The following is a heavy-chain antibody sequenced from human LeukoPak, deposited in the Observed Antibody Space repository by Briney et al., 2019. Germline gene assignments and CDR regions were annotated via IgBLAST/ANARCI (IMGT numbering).Heavy chain of an antibody. V-gene: IGHV3-7*01. CDR2: VKQDGNEK. J-gene: IGHJ4*02. D-gene: IGHD3-10*01. CDR1: GFTFTSYL. CDR3: ARGRGLDS. Sequence: GGSLRLSCAASGFTFTSYLMTWVRQAPGKGLEWVANVKQDGNEKYYVDSVKGRFTVSRDNAKNSLYLQMNSLRADDTAVYYCARGRGLDSWGQRTLVTVSS.